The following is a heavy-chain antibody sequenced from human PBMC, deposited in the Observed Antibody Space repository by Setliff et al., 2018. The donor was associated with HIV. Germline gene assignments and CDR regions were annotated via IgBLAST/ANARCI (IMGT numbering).Heavy chain of an antibody. D-gene: IGHD5-12*01. J-gene: IGHJ4*02. V-gene: IGHV4-39*07. CDR2: TPYRGRT. Sequence: NPSETLSLTCRLSGDSIVFDDSTRSYHCSWIRQPPGKGLEWIGSTPYRGRTNYNPSLRSRVTISLDTSTGQFSLRLNSVTAADTAVYFCAKSSPSIGYISDHWGQGTLVTVSS. CDR1: GDSIVFDDSTRSYH. CDR3: AKSSPSIGYISDH.